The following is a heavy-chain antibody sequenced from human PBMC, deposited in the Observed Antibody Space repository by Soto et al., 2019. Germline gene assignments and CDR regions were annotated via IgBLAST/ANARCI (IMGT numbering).Heavy chain of an antibody. CDR2: STDRATNYVT. Sequence: EVQLVDSGGALFRPGGSLGFSVLASGFILIDHYMAWVGQPPGRGLGGVCRSTDRATNYVTEYAASVKGRFAISRDDSKNSLYLQMNSLRIEDTAVYYCVRGHWGFDLWGQGTLVTVSS. CDR1: GFILIDHY. V-gene: IGHV3-72*01. J-gene: IGHJ4*02. D-gene: IGHD3-16*01. CDR3: VRGHWGFDL.